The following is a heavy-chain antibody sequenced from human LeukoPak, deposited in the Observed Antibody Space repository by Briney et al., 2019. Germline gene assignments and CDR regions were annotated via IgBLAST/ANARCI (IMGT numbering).Heavy chain of an antibody. V-gene: IGHV1-46*01. CDR2: INPSGGST. CDR1: GYTFTSYY. CDR3: ARGGSGAAGQEAPYYFDY. Sequence: ASVKVSCKASGYTFTSYYMHWVRQAPGQGLEWMGIINPSGGSTSYAQKFQGRVTMTRDTSTSTVYMELSSLRSEDTAVYYCARGGSGAAGQEAPYYFDYWGQGTLVTVSS. D-gene: IGHD6-13*01. J-gene: IGHJ4*02.